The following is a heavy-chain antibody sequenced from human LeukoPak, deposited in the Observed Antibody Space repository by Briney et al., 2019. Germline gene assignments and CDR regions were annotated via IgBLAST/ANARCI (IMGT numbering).Heavy chain of an antibody. CDR1: GFTFSNHW. D-gene: IGHD5-12*01. CDR3: ARTDSGGDLDI. Sequence: GGSLRLSCAASGFTFSNHWLHWVRQAPGKGLVWVSRINGDGTSTIYADSVKGRFTISRDNAKSTVYLQMNSLRAEDTAVYYCARTDSGGDLDIWGQGTMVTVSS. V-gene: IGHV3-74*01. J-gene: IGHJ3*02. CDR2: INGDGTST.